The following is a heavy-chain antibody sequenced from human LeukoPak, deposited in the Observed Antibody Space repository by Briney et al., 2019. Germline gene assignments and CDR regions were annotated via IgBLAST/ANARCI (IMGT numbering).Heavy chain of an antibody. CDR1: GFTFSSYG. CDR3: AKGGEELWLPDDY. V-gene: IGHV3-30*18. D-gene: IGHD5-18*01. Sequence: GRSLRLSCAASGFTFSSYGMHWARQAPGKGLEWVAVISYDGSNKYYADSVKGRFTISRDNSKNTLYLQMNSLRAEDTAVYYCAKGGEELWLPDDYWGQGTLVTVSS. CDR2: ISYDGSNK. J-gene: IGHJ4*02.